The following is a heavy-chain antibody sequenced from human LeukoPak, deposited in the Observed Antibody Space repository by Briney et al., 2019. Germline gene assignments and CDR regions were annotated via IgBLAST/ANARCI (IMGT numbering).Heavy chain of an antibody. D-gene: IGHD2-15*01. CDR2: IYSGGST. J-gene: IGHJ6*02. V-gene: IGHV3-53*01. CDR1: GFTVSGNY. CDR3: ATSGGSSWDYYGMDV. Sequence: PGGSLRLSCAASGFTVSGNYMSWVRQAPGKGLEWVSIIYSGGSTYYADSVKGRFTISRDNSKNTLYLQMNSLRAEDTAVYYCATSGGSSWDYYGMDVWGQGTTVTVSS.